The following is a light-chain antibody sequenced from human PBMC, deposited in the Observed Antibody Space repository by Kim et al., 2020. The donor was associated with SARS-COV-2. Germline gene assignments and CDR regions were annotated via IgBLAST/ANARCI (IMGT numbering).Light chain of an antibody. Sequence: QTVTITCSGSSSNLGSTTVNWYQQLPGTAPKLLIYSNNQRPSGVPDRFSGSKAGTSASLAISGLQSEDEADYYCAAWDDSLNGYVFGTGTKVTVL. CDR3: AAWDDSLNGYV. CDR2: SNN. CDR1: SSNLGSTT. V-gene: IGLV1-44*01. J-gene: IGLJ1*01.